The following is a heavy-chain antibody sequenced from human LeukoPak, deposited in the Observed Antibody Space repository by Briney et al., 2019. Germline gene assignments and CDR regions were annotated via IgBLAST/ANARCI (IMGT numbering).Heavy chain of an antibody. J-gene: IGHJ4*02. CDR1: GGSFSDYY. D-gene: IGHD6-13*01. CDR3: ARVDSSSWYNFVY. Sequence: SETLSLTCAVYGGSFSDYYWSWIRQPPGKGLEWIGEIKHSGSTNYNPSLKSRVTISVDTSKNQFSLKLSSVTAADTAVYYCARVDSSSWYNFVYWGQGTLVTVSS. CDR2: IKHSGST. V-gene: IGHV4-34*01.